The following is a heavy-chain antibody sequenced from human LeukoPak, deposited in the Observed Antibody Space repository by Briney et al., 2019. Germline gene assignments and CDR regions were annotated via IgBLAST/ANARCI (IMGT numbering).Heavy chain of an antibody. D-gene: IGHD3-3*01. CDR2: INPNSGGT. CDR1: GYTFTGYY. J-gene: IGHJ4*02. Sequence: ASVKVSCKASGYTFTGYYMHWVRQAPGQGLEWMGWINPNSGGTNYAQKFQGRVTMTRDTSISTAYMELSRLRSDDTAVYYCARDLGFGVVILPDYWGQGTLVTVSS. V-gene: IGHV1-2*02. CDR3: ARDLGFGVVILPDY.